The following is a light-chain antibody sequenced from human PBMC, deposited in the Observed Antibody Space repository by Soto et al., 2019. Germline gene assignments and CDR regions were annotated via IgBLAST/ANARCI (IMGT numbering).Light chain of an antibody. J-gene: IGKJ5*01. Sequence: DIVLTQSPLSLPVTPGESASISCRSSQSLLHSNGYNYFDWYLQKPGQSPQLLIYLGSNRASGVPDRFSGSGSGTDFTLKISRVEAEDVRVYYCMQALQTPLTFGQGTRLEIK. CDR1: QSLLHSNGYNY. CDR2: LGS. CDR3: MQALQTPLT. V-gene: IGKV2-28*01.